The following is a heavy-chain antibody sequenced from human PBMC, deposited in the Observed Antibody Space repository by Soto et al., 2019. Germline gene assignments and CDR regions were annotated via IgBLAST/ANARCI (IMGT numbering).Heavy chain of an antibody. Sequence: QVQLVQSGAEVKKPGSSVKVSCKAYGGTFTSYGIGWVRQAPGQGLEWMGGILPIFGTPNYAPKFRGRVTIIADESTSTAYMEVSSLRSEDTAVYYCARSPGYSYGYYYWGQGTLVTVSS. CDR1: GGTFTSYG. V-gene: IGHV1-69*01. CDR2: ILPIFGTP. D-gene: IGHD5-18*01. J-gene: IGHJ4*02. CDR3: ARSPGYSYGYYY.